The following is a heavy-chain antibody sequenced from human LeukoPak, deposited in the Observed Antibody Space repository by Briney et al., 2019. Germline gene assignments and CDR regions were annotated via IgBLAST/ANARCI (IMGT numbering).Heavy chain of an antibody. V-gene: IGHV4-39*07. CDR1: GGSISSSSYY. J-gene: IGHJ4*02. CDR2: FSSGGSA. CDR3: ARKQTGTMYDV. Sequence: KPSETLPLTCIVPGGSISSSSYYWAWIRQSPGKGLEWIGTFSSGGSAYYNPSLTSRVSISKDTSDNQFSLRLYSVTAADTAVYYCARKQTGTMYDVWGQGTQVTVSS. D-gene: IGHD1-7*01.